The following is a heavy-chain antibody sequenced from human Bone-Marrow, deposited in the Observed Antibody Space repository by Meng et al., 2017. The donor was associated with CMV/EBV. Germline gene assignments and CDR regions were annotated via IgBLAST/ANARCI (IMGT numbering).Heavy chain of an antibody. CDR1: GYTFTAHY. J-gene: IGHJ3*02. D-gene: IGHD2-2*01. CDR2: IIPILGIA. CDR3: ARDLFDCSSTSCQTGAFDI. V-gene: IGHV1-69*04. Sequence: SVKVSCKASGYTFTAHYFHWVRQAPGQGLEWMGRIIPILGIANYAQKFQGRVTITADKSTSTAYMELSSLRSEDTAVYYCARDLFDCSSTSCQTGAFDIWGQGTMVTVSS.